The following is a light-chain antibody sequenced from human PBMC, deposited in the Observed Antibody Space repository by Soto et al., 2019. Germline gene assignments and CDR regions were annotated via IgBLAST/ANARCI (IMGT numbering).Light chain of an antibody. CDR1: QSVSRY. Sequence: DIVFTHSPGTLYLSPGETATLSWMASQSVSRYLAWYQQKPGQAPRLLIYDASNRATGIPARFSGSGSGTDFTLTISRLEPEDFAVYYCQKRSNWPINCGQGKQLAIK. CDR3: QKRSNWPIN. CDR2: DAS. J-gene: IGKJ5*01. V-gene: IGKV3-11*01.